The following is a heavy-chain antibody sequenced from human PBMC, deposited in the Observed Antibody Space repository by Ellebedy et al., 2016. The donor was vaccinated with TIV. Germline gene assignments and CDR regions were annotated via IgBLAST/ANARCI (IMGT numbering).Heavy chain of an antibody. V-gene: IGHV1-2*04. D-gene: IGHD6-6*01. CDR1: GYTSTGYY. Sequence: ASVTVSCXASGYTSTGYYMHWVGQAPGQGLEWMGWINPNSGGTNYAQKFQGWVTMTRDTSISTAYMELSRLRSDDTAVYYCARDRPEYSNWFDPWGQGTLVTVSS. J-gene: IGHJ5*02. CDR3: ARDRPEYSNWFDP. CDR2: INPNSGGT.